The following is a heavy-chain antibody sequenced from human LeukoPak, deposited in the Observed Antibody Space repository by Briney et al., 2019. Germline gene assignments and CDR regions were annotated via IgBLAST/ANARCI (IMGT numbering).Heavy chain of an antibody. CDR3: VSFYETY. J-gene: IGHJ4*02. D-gene: IGHD2/OR15-2a*01. CDR1: GFTFSNYW. Sequence: PGGSLRLSCAVSGFTFSNYWMHWVRQAPGKGLVWVSHINSDGSWTSYADSVKGRFTISKDNAKNTVYLQMNNLRAEGTAVYYCVSFYETYWGRGTLVTVSS. V-gene: IGHV3-74*01. CDR2: INSDGSWT.